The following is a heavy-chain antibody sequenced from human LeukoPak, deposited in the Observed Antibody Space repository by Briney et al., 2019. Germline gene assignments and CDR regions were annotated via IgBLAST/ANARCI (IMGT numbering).Heavy chain of an antibody. J-gene: IGHJ4*02. CDR1: GYTFTGYY. D-gene: IGHD6-13*01. V-gene: IGHV1-2*02. CDR2: INPNSGGA. CDR3: ARRSISSWYDYFDY. Sequence: GASVKVSCKASGYTFTGYYMHWVRQAPGQGLEWMGWINPNSGGANYAQKLQGRLTMTTDTSTSTSYMELRSLSSDDTAVYYCARRSISSWYDYFDYWGQGTLVTVSS.